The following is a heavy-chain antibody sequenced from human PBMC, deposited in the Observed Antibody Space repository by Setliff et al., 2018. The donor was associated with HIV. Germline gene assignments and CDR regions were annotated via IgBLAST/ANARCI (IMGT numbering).Heavy chain of an antibody. D-gene: IGHD3-16*01. J-gene: IGHJ6*03. CDR2: IWYDGSNK. CDR3: ARDRGDTLGGAYYYYYMDV. CDR1: GFTFSYFG. V-gene: IGHV3-33*01. Sequence: GGSLRLSCAASGFTFSYFGIHWVRQAPGKGLEGVAVIWYDGSNKYYADSVKGRFTIARDNSKNTQYLQMKGLRADDTAIYYCARDRGDTLGGAYYYYYMDVGGRGTTVTVSS.